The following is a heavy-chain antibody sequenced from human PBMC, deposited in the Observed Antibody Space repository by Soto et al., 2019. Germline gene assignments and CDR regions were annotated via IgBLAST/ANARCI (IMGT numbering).Heavy chain of an antibody. Sequence: GGSLRLSCAASGFTLSSYAMHWVRQAPGKGLEWVAVISYDGSNKYYADSVTGRFTISRDNSKNTLYLQMNSLRAEDTAVYYCAPSRAGYYDSWGQGTLVTVSS. CDR1: GFTLSSYA. CDR3: APSRAGYYDS. V-gene: IGHV3-30-3*01. CDR2: ISYDGSNK. J-gene: IGHJ4*02. D-gene: IGHD3-9*01.